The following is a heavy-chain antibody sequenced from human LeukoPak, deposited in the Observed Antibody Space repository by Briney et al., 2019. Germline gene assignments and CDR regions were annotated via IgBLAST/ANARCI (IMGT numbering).Heavy chain of an antibody. CDR3: ARGVLYRTDAFDI. V-gene: IGHV3-7*01. D-gene: IGHD3-10*01. CDR2: INQGGSET. J-gene: IGHJ3*02. CDR1: GLSFRSYC. Sequence: GGSLSLSCAVSGLSFRSYCMTWVRQAPGKGLEWVANINQGGSETYYVDSGKGRLAISRDISKSSLYLQMNSLRAEDTAVYYCARGVLYRTDAFDIWGQGTMVTVSS.